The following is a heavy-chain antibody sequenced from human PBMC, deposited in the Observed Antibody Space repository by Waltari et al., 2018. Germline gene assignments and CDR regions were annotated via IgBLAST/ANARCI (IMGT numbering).Heavy chain of an antibody. D-gene: IGHD5-18*01. J-gene: IGHJ6*02. Sequence: EVQLVESGGGLVQPGGSLRLSCAASGFTFSSYEMNWVRQAPGKGLEWVSYISSSGSTIYYADSGKGRFTISRDNAKTSLYLQMNSLRAEDTAVYYCARDRDTAMVNGMDVWGQGTTVTVSS. V-gene: IGHV3-48*03. CDR1: GFTFSSYE. CDR3: ARDRDTAMVNGMDV. CDR2: ISSSGSTI.